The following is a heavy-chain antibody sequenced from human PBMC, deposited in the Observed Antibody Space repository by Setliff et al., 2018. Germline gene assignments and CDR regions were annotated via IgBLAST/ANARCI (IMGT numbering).Heavy chain of an antibody. CDR1: GGSISTYY. J-gene: IGHJ4*02. V-gene: IGHV4-59*01. Sequence: PSETLSLTCTVSGGSISTYYWSWIRQTPVKGLECIGYVYYSGTTNYNPLFKSRVTISVDRPKNQFSLKLSSVTAADTGVYYCARDSALHSYHYDSSGYLDYWGQGALVTVSS. CDR3: ARDSALHSYHYDSSGYLDY. D-gene: IGHD3-22*01. CDR2: VYYSGTT.